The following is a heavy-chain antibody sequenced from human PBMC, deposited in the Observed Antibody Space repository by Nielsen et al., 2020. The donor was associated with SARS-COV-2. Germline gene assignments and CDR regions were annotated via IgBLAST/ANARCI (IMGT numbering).Heavy chain of an antibody. CDR1: GFTFSSYA. CDR3: ARPYSGSYWSWFDP. CDR2: ISYDGSNK. D-gene: IGHD1-26*01. J-gene: IGHJ5*02. Sequence: GESLKISCEASGFTFSSYAMHWVRQAPGKGLEGVAVISYDGSNKYYADSVKGRFTISRDNSKNTLYLQMNSLRAEDTAVYYCARPYSGSYWSWFDPWGQGTLVTVSS. V-gene: IGHV3-30-3*01.